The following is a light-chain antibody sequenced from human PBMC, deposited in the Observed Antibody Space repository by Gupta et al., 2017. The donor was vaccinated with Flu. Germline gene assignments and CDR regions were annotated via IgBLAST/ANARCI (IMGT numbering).Light chain of an antibody. V-gene: IGKV3-11*01. Sequence: EFVLPQSPATLSLPPGYRATLTCRASQSLSSYLAWYQQKPGQAPRLIIYDATSRSTGIQARCSGSGSGTDFTLTISSLEAEDFAVYYYQQRTNWPAFGQGTRLEIK. J-gene: IGKJ5*01. CDR3: QQRTNWPA. CDR1: QSLSSY. CDR2: DAT.